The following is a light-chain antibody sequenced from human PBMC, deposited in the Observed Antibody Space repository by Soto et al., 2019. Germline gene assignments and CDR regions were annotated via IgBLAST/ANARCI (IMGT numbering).Light chain of an antibody. Sequence: QSALTQPASVSGSPVQSIAISCTGTSSDVGGYSYVSWYQQQPGKAPKLVISDVSNRPSGVSDRFSGSKSGNTASLTISGLQTEDEADYYCASYTTSSTDVFGTGTKVTVL. CDR3: ASYTTSSTDV. CDR1: SSDVGGYSY. CDR2: DVS. V-gene: IGLV2-14*01. J-gene: IGLJ1*01.